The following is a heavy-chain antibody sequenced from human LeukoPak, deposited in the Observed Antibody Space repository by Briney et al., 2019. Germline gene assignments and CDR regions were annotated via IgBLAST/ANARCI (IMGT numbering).Heavy chain of an antibody. CDR2: IIPIFGTA. J-gene: IGHJ4*02. D-gene: IGHD6-19*01. CDR3: AREGIYSSGSPLANRD. V-gene: IGHV1-69*13. Sequence: SVKVSCKASGGTFSSFAISWVRQAPGQGLEWMGGIIPIFGTANYAQKFQGRVTITADESTSTAYMELSSLRSEDTAVYYCAREGIYSSGSPLANRDWGQGTLVTVSS. CDR1: GGTFSSFA.